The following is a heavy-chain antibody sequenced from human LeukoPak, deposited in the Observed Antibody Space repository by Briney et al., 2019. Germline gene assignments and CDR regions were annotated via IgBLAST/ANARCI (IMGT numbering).Heavy chain of an antibody. Sequence: ASVKVSCKASGYTFTGYYMHWVRQAPGQGLEWMGRINPNSGGTNYAQKFQGRVTMTRDTSISTAYMELSRLRSDDTAVYYCARDSEIVGAVNWFDPWGQGTLSPSPQ. V-gene: IGHV1-2*06. CDR1: GYTFTGYY. D-gene: IGHD1-26*01. J-gene: IGHJ5*02. CDR2: INPNSGGT. CDR3: ARDSEIVGAVNWFDP.